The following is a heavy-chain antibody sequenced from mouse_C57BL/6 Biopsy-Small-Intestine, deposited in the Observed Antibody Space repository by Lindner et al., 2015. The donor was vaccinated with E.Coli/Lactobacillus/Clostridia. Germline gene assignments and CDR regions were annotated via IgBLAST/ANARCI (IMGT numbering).Heavy chain of an antibody. Sequence: VQLQESGAEMVRPGASVKLSCKASDYTFTSYWMHWVKQRPGQGLEWIGKIDPSDSETHYNQKFKDKATLTVDKSSSTAYMQLNSLTSEDSAVYYCVVLGRGFAYWGQGTLVTVSA. D-gene: IGHD2-12*01. V-gene: IGHV1-52*01. CDR3: VVLGRGFAY. CDR1: DYTFTSYW. CDR2: IDPSDSET. J-gene: IGHJ3*01.